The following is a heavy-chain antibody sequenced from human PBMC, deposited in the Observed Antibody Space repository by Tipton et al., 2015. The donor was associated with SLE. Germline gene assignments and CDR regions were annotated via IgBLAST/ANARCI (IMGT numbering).Heavy chain of an antibody. CDR3: ARHRGQSYGYLYIDD. D-gene: IGHD5-18*01. V-gene: IGHV4-39*01. Sequence: TLSLTRTVSGDSITSFNQYWGWIRQPPGRRLEYMASLYHSGDTSYNPSLKSRVTISMDTSKNQFFLDLDSVTAADTAVFYCARHRGQSYGYLYIDDWGQGTLVTVSS. CDR1: GDSITSFNQY. J-gene: IGHJ4*02. CDR2: LYHSGDT.